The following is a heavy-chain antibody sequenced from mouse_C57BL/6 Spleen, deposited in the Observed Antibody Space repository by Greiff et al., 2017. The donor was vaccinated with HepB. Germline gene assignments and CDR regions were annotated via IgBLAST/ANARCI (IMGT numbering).Heavy chain of an antibody. Sequence: VQLQQSGAELVRPGSSVKMSCKTSGYTFTSYGINWVKQRPGQGLEWIGYIYIGNGYTEYNEKFKGKATLTSDTSSSTAYLQLSSLTSEDTAVYYCPITTVNYFDYWGQGTTLTVSS. D-gene: IGHD1-1*01. V-gene: IGHV1-58*01. J-gene: IGHJ2*01. CDR2: IYIGNGYT. CDR1: GYTFTSYG. CDR3: PITTVNYFDY.